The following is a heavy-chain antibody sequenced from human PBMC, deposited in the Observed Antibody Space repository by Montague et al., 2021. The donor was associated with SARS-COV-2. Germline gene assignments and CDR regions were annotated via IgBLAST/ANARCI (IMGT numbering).Heavy chain of an antibody. V-gene: IGHV4-59*01. CDR3: ARDSCIAGCRVLRWFDP. J-gene: IGHJ5*02. CDR1: GGPISSYY. CDR2: IYYSGGT. Sequence: SETLSLTYSVSGGPISSYYWSWIRQPPGKGLEWIGYIYYSGGTIYNPSLKSRVTISVDTSKSQFSLKLSSVTAADTAVYYCARDSCIAGCRVLRWFDPWGQGTLVTVSS. D-gene: IGHD1-26*01.